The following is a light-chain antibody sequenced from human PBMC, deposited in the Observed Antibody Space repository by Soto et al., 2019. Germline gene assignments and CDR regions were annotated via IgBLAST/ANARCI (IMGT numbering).Light chain of an antibody. CDR3: SSYTSSGTYV. CDR1: SSNIGAGYD. J-gene: IGLJ1*01. CDR2: GNS. Sequence: QSVLTQPPSVSGAPGQRVTISCTGSSSNIGAGYDVHWYQQLPGTAPKLLIYGNSNRPSGVPDRFSGSKSGTSASLAITGLQAEDEADYYCSSYTSSGTYVFGTGTKVTVL. V-gene: IGLV1-40*01.